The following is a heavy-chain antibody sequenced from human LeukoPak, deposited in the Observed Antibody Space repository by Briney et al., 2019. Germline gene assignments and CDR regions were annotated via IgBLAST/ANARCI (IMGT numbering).Heavy chain of an antibody. D-gene: IGHD2-21*02. CDR1: GYTLTELS. J-gene: IGHJ2*01. V-gene: IGHV1-24*01. Sequence: ASVKVSCKVSGYTLTELSMHWERQAPGKGLEWMGGFDPEDGETIYAQKFQGRVTMTEDTSTDTAYMELSSLRSEDTAVYYCATSLTVVVTAHWYFDLWGRGTLVTVSS. CDR2: FDPEDGET. CDR3: ATSLTVVVTAHWYFDL.